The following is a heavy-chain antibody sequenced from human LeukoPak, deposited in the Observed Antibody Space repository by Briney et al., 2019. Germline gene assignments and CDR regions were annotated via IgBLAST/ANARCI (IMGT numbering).Heavy chain of an antibody. V-gene: IGHV4-38-2*02. D-gene: IGHD4-11*01. J-gene: IGHJ4*02. CDR1: GYSISTGYY. CDR3: ARAEINDYSRY. CDR2: FYHGGST. Sequence: SETLSLTCTVSGYSISTGYYWDWIRQPPGKGLEWIGTFYHGGSTYYNPSLKSRVTISVDTSKNQFSLKLSSVTAADTAVYYCARAEINDYSRYWGQGTLVTVSS.